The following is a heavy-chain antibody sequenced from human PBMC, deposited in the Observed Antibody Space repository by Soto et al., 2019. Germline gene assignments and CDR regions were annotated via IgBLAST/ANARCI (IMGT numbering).Heavy chain of an antibody. J-gene: IGHJ4*02. Sequence: LSLTCAVSGGSISSGGYSWSWIRQPPGKGLEWIGYIYHSGSTYYNPSLKSRVTISVDRSKNQFSLKLSSVTAADTAVYYCARVHYDILTGYLYFDYWGQGTLVTVSS. V-gene: IGHV4-30-2*01. CDR3: ARVHYDILTGYLYFDY. CDR1: GGSISSGGYS. D-gene: IGHD3-9*01. CDR2: IYHSGST.